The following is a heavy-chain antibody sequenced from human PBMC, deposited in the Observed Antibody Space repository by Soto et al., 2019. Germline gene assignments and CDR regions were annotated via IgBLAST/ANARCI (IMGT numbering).Heavy chain of an antibody. J-gene: IGHJ4*02. CDR1: GGSFSGYY. Sequence: TSETLSLTCTVYGGSFSGYYWTWIRQPPGKGLEWIGEINHSGSTNSNPSLKSRVTISVDTPKNQFSLNLASVSAADTAVYYCARAPKVSGSSQTRPDFWGQGTLVTVSS. V-gene: IGHV4-34*01. D-gene: IGHD6-6*01. CDR2: INHSGST. CDR3: ARAPKVSGSSQTRPDF.